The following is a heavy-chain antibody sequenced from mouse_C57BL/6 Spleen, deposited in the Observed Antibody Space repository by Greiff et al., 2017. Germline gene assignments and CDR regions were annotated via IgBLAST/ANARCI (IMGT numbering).Heavy chain of an antibody. J-gene: IGHJ1*03. Sequence: QVQLQQPGAELVRPGASVTLSCKASGYTFTDYEMHWVKQTPVHGLEWIGAIDPETGGTAYNQKFKGKAILTADKSSSTAYMELRSLTSEDSAVYYCTPYGSSYDWYFDVWGTGTTVTVSS. CDR2: IDPETGGT. CDR3: TPYGSSYDWYFDV. CDR1: GYTFTDYE. D-gene: IGHD1-1*01. V-gene: IGHV1-15*01.